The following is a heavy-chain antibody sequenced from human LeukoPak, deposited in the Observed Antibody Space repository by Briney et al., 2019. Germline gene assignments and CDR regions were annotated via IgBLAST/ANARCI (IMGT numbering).Heavy chain of an antibody. Sequence: GGSLRLSCAASGFTFSSYAMSWVRQAPGKGLEWVSAISGNGGSTYYADSVKGRFTISRDNSKNTLYLQMNSLRAEDTAVYYCAKYDFWSGYFGYWGQGTLVTVSS. CDR1: GFTFSSYA. CDR2: ISGNGGST. V-gene: IGHV3-23*01. CDR3: AKYDFWSGYFGY. J-gene: IGHJ4*02. D-gene: IGHD3-3*01.